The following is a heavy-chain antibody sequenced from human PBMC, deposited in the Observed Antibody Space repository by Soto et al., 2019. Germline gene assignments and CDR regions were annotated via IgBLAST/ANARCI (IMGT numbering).Heavy chain of an antibody. Sequence: SVKVSWKASGYTSTSYGFSWVRTTPRQWLEWMGWISAYNGNTNYAQKLQGRVTMTTDTSTSTAYMELRSLRSDDTAVYYCARWDYDILTGYVADYYYGMDVCGQGTTVTVSS. CDR1: GYTSTSYG. V-gene: IGHV1-18*01. D-gene: IGHD3-9*01. CDR3: ARWDYDILTGYVADYYYGMDV. CDR2: ISAYNGNT. J-gene: IGHJ6*02.